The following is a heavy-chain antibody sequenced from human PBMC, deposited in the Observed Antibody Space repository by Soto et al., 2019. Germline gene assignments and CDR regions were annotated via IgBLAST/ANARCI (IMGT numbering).Heavy chain of an antibody. V-gene: IGHV3-23*04. Sequence: EVDVVESGGDLVQPGGSLRLSCGASGVTFSSYAMSWVRQAPEKGLEWVSTITETGDATSYADSVKGRFTISRDNSKETLYLQMNSLRVEDTALYYCAVRGSYRSFDYWGQGTLVTVSS. CDR2: ITETGDAT. D-gene: IGHD3-16*02. J-gene: IGHJ4*02. CDR3: AVRGSYRSFDY. CDR1: GVTFSSYA.